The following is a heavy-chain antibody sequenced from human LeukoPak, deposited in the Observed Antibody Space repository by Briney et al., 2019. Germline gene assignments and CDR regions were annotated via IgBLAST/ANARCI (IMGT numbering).Heavy chain of an antibody. D-gene: IGHD2-2*03. Sequence: PGRSLRLSCAASGFTFSSYAMHWVRQAPGKGLHWVAVISYDGSNKYYAGSVKGRFTISRDNSKNTLYLQLNSLRPEDTALYYCARDGYCSSTGCSAYFFDTWGQGTLVTVSS. CDR1: GFTFSSYA. V-gene: IGHV3-30-3*01. CDR2: ISYDGSNK. J-gene: IGHJ4*02. CDR3: ARDGYCSSTGCSAYFFDT.